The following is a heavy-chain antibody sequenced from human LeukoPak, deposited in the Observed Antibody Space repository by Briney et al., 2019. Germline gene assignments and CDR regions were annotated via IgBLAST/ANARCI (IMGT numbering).Heavy chain of an antibody. V-gene: IGHV3-23*01. CDR1: GFTFSSYA. J-gene: IGHJ4*02. Sequence: GGSLRLSCAASGFTFSSYAMSWVRQAPGKGLEWFSDISGSGGSTYYADSVKGRFTISRDNSKNTLYLQMNSLRAEDTAVYYFTQEPPYDILTGYWADYFDYWGQGTLVTVSS. CDR3: TQEPPYDILTGYWADYFDY. CDR2: ISGSGGST. D-gene: IGHD3-9*01.